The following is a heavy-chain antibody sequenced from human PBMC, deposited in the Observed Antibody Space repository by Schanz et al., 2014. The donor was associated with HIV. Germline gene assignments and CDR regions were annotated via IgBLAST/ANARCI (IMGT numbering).Heavy chain of an antibody. D-gene: IGHD2-15*01. CDR2: ISGSSIT. CDR3: ALSRPSGYGGSWYFDL. CDR1: GFTFSSYA. Sequence: EVQLLESGGGLVQPGGSLRLSCAASGFTFSSYAMSWVRQAPGKGLEWVSAISGSSITYSADSVKGRFTIPRDNSKNTLYLQMNSLRAEDTAVYYCALSRPSGYGGSWYFDLWGRGTLVAVSS. J-gene: IGHJ2*01. V-gene: IGHV3-23*01.